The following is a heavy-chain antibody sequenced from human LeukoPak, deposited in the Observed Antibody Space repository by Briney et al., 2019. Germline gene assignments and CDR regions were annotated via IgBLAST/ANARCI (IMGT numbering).Heavy chain of an antibody. CDR2: IYYSGST. CDR1: GGSISSGDYY. Sequence: SETLSLTCTVSGGSISSGDYYWSWIRQPPGKGLEWIGYIYYSGSTYYNPSLKSRVTISVDTSKNQFSLKLSSVTAADTAVYYCARGRHYGSGSYCDPWGQGTLVTVSS. J-gene: IGHJ5*02. D-gene: IGHD3-10*01. CDR3: ARGRHYGSGSYCDP. V-gene: IGHV4-30-4*01.